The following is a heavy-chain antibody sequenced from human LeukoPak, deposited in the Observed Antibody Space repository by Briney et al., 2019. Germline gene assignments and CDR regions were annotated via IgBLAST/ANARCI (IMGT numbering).Heavy chain of an antibody. D-gene: IGHD3-3*02. Sequence: TRGSRRLSCAASHFTSSSYGMHWVLQAPVKGLKMVAVIRYDGSTKYYADSVNSRFTISRDNSKKTLYLQMNSLRAEDTAVYYCARGHFFFQAEDGIRDYYYYYYMDVWGKGTTVTVSS. CDR3: ARGHFFFQAEDGIRDYYYYYYMDV. CDR1: HFTSSSYG. CDR2: IRYDGSTK. J-gene: IGHJ6*03. V-gene: IGHV3-33*01.